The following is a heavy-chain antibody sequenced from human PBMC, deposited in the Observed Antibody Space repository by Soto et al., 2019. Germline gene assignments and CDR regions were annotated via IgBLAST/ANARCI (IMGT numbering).Heavy chain of an antibody. V-gene: IGHV5-10-1*01. CDR2: IDPSDSYT. J-gene: IGHJ6*02. CDR3: ARRGYCSSTSCYTEGYYYYGMDV. D-gene: IGHD2-2*02. CDR1: GYSFTSYW. Sequence: GESLKISCKGSGYSFTSYWISWVRQMPGKGLEWMGRIDPSDSYTNYSPSFQGHVTISADKSISTAYLQWSSLKASGTAMYYCARRGYCSSTSCYTEGYYYYGMDVWGQGTTVTVSS.